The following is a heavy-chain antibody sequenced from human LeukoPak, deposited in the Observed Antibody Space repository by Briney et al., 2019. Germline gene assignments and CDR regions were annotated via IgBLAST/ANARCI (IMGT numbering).Heavy chain of an antibody. CDR1: GYNFTGHY. CDR2: ISAYNGNT. CDR3: ARRVEYQLLYYYYYMDV. Sequence: ASVKVSCKASGYNFTGHYIHWVRQAPGQGLEWMGWISAYNGNTNYAQKLQGRVTMTTDTSTSTAYMELRSLRSDDTAVYYCARRVEYQLLYYYYYMDVWGKGTTVTVSS. J-gene: IGHJ6*03. V-gene: IGHV1-18*04. D-gene: IGHD2-2*01.